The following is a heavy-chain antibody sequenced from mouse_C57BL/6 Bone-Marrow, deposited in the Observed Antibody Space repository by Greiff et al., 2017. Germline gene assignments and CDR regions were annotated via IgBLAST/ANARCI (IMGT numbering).Heavy chain of an antibody. J-gene: IGHJ2*01. CDR2: INPNNGGT. V-gene: IGHV1-22*01. D-gene: IGHD1-1*01. Sequence: VQLQQSGPELVKPGASVKMSCKASGYTFTDYNMHWVKQSHGKSLEWIGYINPNNGGTSYNQKFKGKATLTVNKSSSTAYMELCSLTSEDSAVYYCARSGYYGSVDYWGQGTTLTVSS. CDR1: GYTFTDYN. CDR3: ARSGYYGSVDY.